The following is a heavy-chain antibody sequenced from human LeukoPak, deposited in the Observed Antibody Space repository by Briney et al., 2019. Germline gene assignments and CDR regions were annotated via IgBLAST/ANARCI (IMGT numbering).Heavy chain of an antibody. Sequence: GGSLRLSCAASGFTFSSYGMHWVRQAPGKGLEWVAFIRYDGSNKYYADSVKGRFTISRDNSKNTLYLQMNSLRAEDTAVYYCAKARLTVTTEFDYWGQGTLVTVSS. V-gene: IGHV3-30*02. CDR2: IRYDGSNK. CDR1: GFTFSSYG. D-gene: IGHD4-17*01. J-gene: IGHJ4*02. CDR3: AKARLTVTTEFDY.